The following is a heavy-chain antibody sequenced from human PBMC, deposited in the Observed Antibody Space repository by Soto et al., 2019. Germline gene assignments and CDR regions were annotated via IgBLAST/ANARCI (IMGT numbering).Heavy chain of an antibody. Sequence: EVQLWESWGGLVQPGVSLRLSCAASGFTFSSYAMNLVRQAPGKGLARVSTISGSGDNPYYADSVKGRFTFSRDNSKNTLYLQMNSLRVEDTALYYCTKVGGTSLPPIPVDYWGQGTQVTVSS. J-gene: IGHJ4*02. CDR3: TKVGGTSLPPIPVDY. CDR2: ISGSGDNP. D-gene: IGHD2-2*02. CDR1: GFTFSSYA. V-gene: IGHV3-23*01.